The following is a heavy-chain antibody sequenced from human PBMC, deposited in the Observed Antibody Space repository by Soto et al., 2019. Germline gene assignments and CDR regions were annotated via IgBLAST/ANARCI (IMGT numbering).Heavy chain of an antibody. CDR3: ARATVAGPVPFDY. J-gene: IGHJ4*02. D-gene: IGHD6-19*01. V-gene: IGHV3-53*04. Sequence: GGSLRLSCAASGFTVSSNYMSWVRQAPGKGLEWVSVIYSGGSTYYADSVKGRFTISRHNSKNTLYLQMNSLRAEDTAVYYCARATVAGPVPFDYWGQGTLVTVSS. CDR2: IYSGGST. CDR1: GFTVSSNY.